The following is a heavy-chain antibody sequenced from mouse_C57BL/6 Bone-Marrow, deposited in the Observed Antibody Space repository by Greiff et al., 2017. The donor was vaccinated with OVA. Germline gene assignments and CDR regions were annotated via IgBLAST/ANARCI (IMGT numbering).Heavy chain of an antibody. D-gene: IGHD2-2*01. J-gene: IGHJ1*03. Sequence: EVKLVESGGGLVKPGGSLKLSCAASGFTFSDYGMHWVRQAPEKGLEWVAYISSGSSTIYYADTVKGRFTISRENAKNTLFLQMTSLRSEDTAMYYCARENGYYWYFDVWGTGTTVTVSS. CDR1: GFTFSDYG. V-gene: IGHV5-17*01. CDR3: ARENGYYWYFDV. CDR2: ISSGSSTI.